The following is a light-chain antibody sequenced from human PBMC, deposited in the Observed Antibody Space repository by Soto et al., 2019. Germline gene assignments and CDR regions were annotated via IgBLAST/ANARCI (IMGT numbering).Light chain of an antibody. J-gene: IGKJ4*01. Sequence: EIVLTQSPGTLSLSPGERATLSCRASQSVGRDYLAWYQQKPGQAPRLLIYHASSRATGIPDRFSGSGSGTDFTLTISTLEHEDFAEFYCQQYASSPLTFGGGTKVEIK. CDR3: QQYASSPLT. CDR1: QSVGRDY. V-gene: IGKV3-20*01. CDR2: HAS.